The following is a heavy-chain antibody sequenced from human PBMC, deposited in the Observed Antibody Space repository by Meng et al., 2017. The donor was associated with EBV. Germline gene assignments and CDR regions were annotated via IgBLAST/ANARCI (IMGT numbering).Heavy chain of an antibody. CDR1: GVTYKSGS. CDR3: ASESGRGFTPDY. CDR2: LIPMSDAP. Sequence: VQLVLLGDEGESLRPPGNASRKSAGVTYKSGSGSWVRQAPGQGLEWMGWLIPMSDAPHYAQKFQGRVTMTADQSTNTHYMDLSGLRFEDTAVNYCASESGRGFTPDYWGQGTLVTVSS. J-gene: IGHJ4*02. D-gene: IGHD1-26*01. V-gene: IGHV1-69*01.